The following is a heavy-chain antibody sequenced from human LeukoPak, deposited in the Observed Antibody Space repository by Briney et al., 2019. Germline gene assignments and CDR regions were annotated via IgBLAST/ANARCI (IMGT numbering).Heavy chain of an antibody. CDR2: ISGSGGST. D-gene: IGHD1-26*01. Sequence: PGGSLRLSCAASGFTFSSYAMSWVRQAPGKGLEWVSTISGSGGSTYYADSVKGRFTISRDNSKNTLYLQMNSLRAEDTAVYYCAKDRWELLNLFDYWGQGTLVTVSS. V-gene: IGHV3-23*01. CDR1: GFTFSSYA. CDR3: AKDRWELLNLFDY. J-gene: IGHJ4*02.